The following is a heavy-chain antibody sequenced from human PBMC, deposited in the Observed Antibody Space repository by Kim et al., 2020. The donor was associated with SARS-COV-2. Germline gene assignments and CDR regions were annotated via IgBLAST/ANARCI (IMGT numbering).Heavy chain of an antibody. CDR3: SRCPVESSSFWFES. J-gene: IGHJ5*01. D-gene: IGHD6-6*01. CDR1: GGSISSANW. CDR2: ISHSGST. V-gene: IGHV4-4*02. Sequence: SETLSLTCAVSGGSISSANWWNWVRQPPGKGLGGIGKISHSGSTNYNPSLKNRVTISIDKSKNQFSLWLSSVTATDPAVYYCSRCPVESSSFWFESWGQGTLGTVSS.